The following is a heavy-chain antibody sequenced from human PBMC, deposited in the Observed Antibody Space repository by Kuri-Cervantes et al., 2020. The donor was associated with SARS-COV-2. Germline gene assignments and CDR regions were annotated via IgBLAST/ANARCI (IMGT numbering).Heavy chain of an antibody. CDR2: ISGSGGST. CDR1: GFTFSSYA. J-gene: IGHJ6*02. CDR3: AKGGAADNHYYYYYGMDV. D-gene: IGHD3-16*01. Sequence: GESLKISCAASGFTFSSYAIHWVRQAPGKGLEWVSAISGSGGSTYYADSVKGRFTISRDNSKNTLYLQMNSLRAEDTAVYYCAKGGAADNHYYYYYGMDVWGQGTTVTVSS. V-gene: IGHV3-23*01.